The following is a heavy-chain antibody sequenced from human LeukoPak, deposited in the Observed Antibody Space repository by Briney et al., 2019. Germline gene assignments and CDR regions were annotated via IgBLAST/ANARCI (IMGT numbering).Heavy chain of an antibody. Sequence: GGSLRLSCAASGFTFSSCHIHWVRQAPGKGLEWVALVWHDGSKTYYADSVKGRFTVSRDNSKNTLYLQMNSLRAEDTAVYYCAKDSNDYGDYNYFDFWGQGTLVTVSS. CDR1: GFTFSSCH. CDR2: VWHDGSKT. CDR3: AKDSNDYGDYNYFDF. V-gene: IGHV3-33*06. J-gene: IGHJ4*02. D-gene: IGHD4-17*01.